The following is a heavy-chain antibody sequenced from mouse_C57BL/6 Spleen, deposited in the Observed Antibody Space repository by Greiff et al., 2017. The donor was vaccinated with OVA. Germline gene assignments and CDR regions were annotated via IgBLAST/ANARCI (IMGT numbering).Heavy chain of an antibody. J-gene: IGHJ2*01. CDR3: ASGYYCDY. D-gene: IGHD2-2*01. Sequence: EVQLQQSGPELVKPGASVKISCKASGYTFTDYYMNWVKQSHGKSLEWIGDINPNNGGTSYNQKFKGKATLTVDKSSSTAYMELRSLTSEDSAVYYCASGYYCDYWGQGTTLTVSS. CDR1: GYTFTDYY. CDR2: INPNNGGT. V-gene: IGHV1-26*01.